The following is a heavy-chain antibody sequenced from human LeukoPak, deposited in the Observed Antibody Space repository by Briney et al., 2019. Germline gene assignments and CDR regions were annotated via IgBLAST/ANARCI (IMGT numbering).Heavy chain of an antibody. J-gene: IGHJ4*02. CDR1: GVSISYATYQ. CDR3: ARLLGPLDYVWGSSRSK. CDR2: ISKSGTT. V-gene: IGHV4-61*02. D-gene: IGHD3-16*02. Sequence: SETLSLTCTVSGVSISYATYQWTWIRQSAGKGLEWIDLISKSGTTNYNPSHKSRVTISIDTTKNQFSLKLTSVTAADTAVYYCARLLGPLDYVWGSSRSKWGQGTLVTVSS.